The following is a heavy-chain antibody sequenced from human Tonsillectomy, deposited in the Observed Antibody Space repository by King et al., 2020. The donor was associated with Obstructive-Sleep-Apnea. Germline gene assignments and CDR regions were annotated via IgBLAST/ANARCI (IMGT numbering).Heavy chain of an antibody. V-gene: IGHV1-18*04. CDR2: ISAYNGNT. J-gene: IGHJ4*02. Sequence: QLVQSGAEVKKPGASVKVSCKASGYTFTSYGISWVRQAPGQGLEWMGWISAYNGNTNYAQKLQGRVTMTTDTSTRTAYMELRSLRSDDTAVYNCARDTYEDGYDSSGYKFDYWGQGTLVTVSS. CDR3: ARDTYEDGYDSSGYKFDY. CDR1: GYTFTSYG. D-gene: IGHD3-22*01.